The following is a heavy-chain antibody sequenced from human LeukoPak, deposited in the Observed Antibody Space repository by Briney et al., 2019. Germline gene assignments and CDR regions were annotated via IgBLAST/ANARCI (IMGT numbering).Heavy chain of an antibody. D-gene: IGHD2-15*01. CDR3: ARLAGYCSGGSCYSEYNWFDP. V-gene: IGHV3-48*03. CDR2: ISSSGSTK. Sequence: GGSLRLSCAASGFTFSSYEMNWVRQAPGKGLEWVSYISSSGSTKYYGDSVKGRFTIPRDNAENSLYLQMNNLRAEDTAVYYCARLAGYCSGGSCYSEYNWFDPWGQGTLVTVSS. CDR1: GFTFSSYE. J-gene: IGHJ5*02.